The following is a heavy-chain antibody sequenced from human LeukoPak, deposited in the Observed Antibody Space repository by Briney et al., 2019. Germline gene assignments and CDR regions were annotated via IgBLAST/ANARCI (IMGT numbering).Heavy chain of an antibody. CDR1: GGSFSGYY. J-gene: IGHJ6*04. Sequence: SETLSLTCAVYGGSFSGYYWSWIRQPPGKGLEWIGEINHSGSTNYNPSLKSRVTISVDTSKNQFSLKLSSVTAADTAVYYCARVRATNYYYYGMDVWGKGTTVTVSS. D-gene: IGHD1-26*01. V-gene: IGHV4-34*01. CDR2: INHSGST. CDR3: ARVRATNYYYYGMDV.